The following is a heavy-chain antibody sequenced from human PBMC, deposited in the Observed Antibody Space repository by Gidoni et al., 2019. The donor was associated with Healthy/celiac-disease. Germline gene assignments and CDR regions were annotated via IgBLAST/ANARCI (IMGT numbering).Heavy chain of an antibody. CDR2: INPNSGGT. Sequence: QVQLVQSGAEVKKPGASVKVSCKASGYTFTGYYMHWVRQAPGQGLEWMGWINPNSGGTNYAQKFQGRVTMTRDTSISTAYMELSRLRSDDTAVYYCAREQSGSYYNLAFDIWGQGTMVTVSS. D-gene: IGHD1-26*01. V-gene: IGHV1-2*02. CDR1: GYTFTGYY. J-gene: IGHJ3*02. CDR3: AREQSGSYYNLAFDI.